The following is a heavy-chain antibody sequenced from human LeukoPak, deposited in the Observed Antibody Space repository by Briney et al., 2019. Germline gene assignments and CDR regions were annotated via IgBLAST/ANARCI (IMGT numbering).Heavy chain of an antibody. V-gene: IGHV3-72*01. D-gene: IGHD3-22*01. CDR3: ARNYHDGSVYYKDY. CDR2: TRNKTRSYTT. J-gene: IGHJ4*02. Sequence: GGSLRLSCVSSGFTFTDHYMDWVRLAPGKGLEWVGRTRNKTRSYTTEYAASVKGRFTISRDNLKNSLDLQMNSLKTEDTAVYYCARNYHDGSVYYKDYWGQGTLVTVSS. CDR1: GFTFTDHY.